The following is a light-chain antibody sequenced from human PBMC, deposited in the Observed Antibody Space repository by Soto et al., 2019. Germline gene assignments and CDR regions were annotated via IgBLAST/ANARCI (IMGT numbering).Light chain of an antibody. J-gene: IGKJ1*01. CDR1: QRVSSN. V-gene: IGKV3-15*01. Sequence: EIVMTQSPATLSVSPGERATLSCRASQRVSSNLAWYQQKPGQAPRLLIYGASTRATGIPARFSGSGSGTEFTLTISRLQSEDFAVYYCQQYNNWPMFGQGTKVEIK. CDR3: QQYNNWPM. CDR2: GAS.